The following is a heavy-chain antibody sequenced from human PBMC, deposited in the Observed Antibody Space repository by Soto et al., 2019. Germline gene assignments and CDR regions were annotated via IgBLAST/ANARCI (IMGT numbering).Heavy chain of an antibody. Sequence: EVQLLESGGGLVQPGGSLRLSCAASGFTFSSYAMSWVRQAPGKGLEWVSAISGSGGSTYYADSVKGRFTISRDNSKNPLYLQMNSLRAEDTAVYYCAKEYGDYIWGSYRYFDYWGQGTLVTVSS. CDR1: GFTFSSYA. J-gene: IGHJ4*02. V-gene: IGHV3-23*01. CDR3: AKEYGDYIWGSYRYFDY. D-gene: IGHD3-16*02. CDR2: ISGSGGST.